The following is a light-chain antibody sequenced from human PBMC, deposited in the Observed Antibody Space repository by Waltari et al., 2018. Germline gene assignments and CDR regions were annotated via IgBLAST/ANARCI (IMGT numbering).Light chain of an antibody. V-gene: IGLV1-44*01. CDR3: AAWDDSLNGVV. Sequence: QSVLTQPPSSSGTPGQRVPISCSGRSSPIGRNPVTWYQQLPGTAPKLLIYSNNQRPAGVSDRFSGSKSGTSASLAISGLQSEDEADYYCAAWDDSLNGVVFGGGTKLTVL. CDR1: SSPIGRNP. J-gene: IGLJ2*01. CDR2: SNN.